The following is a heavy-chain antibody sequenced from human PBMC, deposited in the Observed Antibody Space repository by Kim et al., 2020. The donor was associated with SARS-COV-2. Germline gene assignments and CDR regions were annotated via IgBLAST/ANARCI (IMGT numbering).Heavy chain of an antibody. J-gene: IGHJ4*02. CDR2: ISGSGGST. D-gene: IGHD3-22*01. Sequence: GGSLRLSCAASGFTFSSYAMSWVRQAPGKGLEWVSAISGSGGSTYYADSVKGRFTISRDNSKNTLYLQMNSLRAEDTAVYYCAKVGLSSGYFTTSTWHFDYWGQGTLVTVSS. CDR3: AKVGLSSGYFTTSTWHFDY. V-gene: IGHV3-23*01. CDR1: GFTFSSYA.